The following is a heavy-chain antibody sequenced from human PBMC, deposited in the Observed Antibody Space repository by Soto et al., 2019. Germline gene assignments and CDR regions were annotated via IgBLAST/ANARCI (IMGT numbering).Heavy chain of an antibody. CDR3: ASPGIAAAFDY. CDR1: GGSFSSYA. D-gene: IGHD6-13*01. Sequence: GASVKLSCKACGGSFSSYAISWVRQAPGQGLEWMGGIIPIFGTANYAQKFQGRVTITADESTSTAYMELSSLRSEDTAVYYCASPGIAAAFDYWGQGTLVTVSS. V-gene: IGHV1-69*13. CDR2: IIPIFGTA. J-gene: IGHJ4*02.